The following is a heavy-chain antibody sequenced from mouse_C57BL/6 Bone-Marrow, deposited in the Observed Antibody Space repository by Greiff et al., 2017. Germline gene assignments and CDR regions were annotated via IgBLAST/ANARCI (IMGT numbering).Heavy chain of an antibody. CDR2: IDPSDSYT. CDR1: GYTFTSYW. D-gene: IGHD1-1*01. CDR3: ARSSYYGGFSY. V-gene: IGHV1-69*01. J-gene: IGHJ3*01. Sequence: QVQLQQPGAELVMPGASVKLSCKASGYTFTSYWMHWVKQRPGQGLEWIGEIDPSDSYTNYNQKFKGKSTLTVDKSSSTAYMQLSSLTSEDSAVYYCARSSYYGGFSYWGQGTLVTVSA.